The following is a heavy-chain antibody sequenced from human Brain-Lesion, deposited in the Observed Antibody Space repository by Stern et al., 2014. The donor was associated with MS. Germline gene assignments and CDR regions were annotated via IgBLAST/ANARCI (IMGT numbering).Heavy chain of an antibody. Sequence: VQLVQSGAEVKKPGESLKISCKGSGYSFNTYWIGWGRQMPGKGLEWMGIIYPGDSDTRYSPSFQGQVTFSADKSISTAYLQWSRLKASDTAMYYCARFYHSSGYCDYWGQGTLVTVSS. CDR1: GYSFNTYW. V-gene: IGHV5-51*01. CDR2: IYPGDSDT. CDR3: ARFYHSSGYCDY. D-gene: IGHD3-22*01. J-gene: IGHJ4*02.